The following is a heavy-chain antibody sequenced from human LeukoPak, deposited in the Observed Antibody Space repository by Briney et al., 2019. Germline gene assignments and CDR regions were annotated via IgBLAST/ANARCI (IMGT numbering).Heavy chain of an antibody. CDR2: ISYDGSNK. CDR3: ARLWFGELLSD. Sequence: GGSLRLSCAASGFTFSSYAMHWVRQAPGKGLEWVAVISYDGSNKYYAASVKGRFTISRDNSKNTLYLQMNSLRAEDTAVYYCARLWFGELLSDWGQGTLVTVSS. D-gene: IGHD3-10*01. CDR1: GFTFSSYA. V-gene: IGHV3-30*04. J-gene: IGHJ4*02.